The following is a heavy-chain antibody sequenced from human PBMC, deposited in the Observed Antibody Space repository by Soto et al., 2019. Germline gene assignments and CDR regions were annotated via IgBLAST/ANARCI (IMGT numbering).Heavy chain of an antibody. J-gene: IGHJ5*02. D-gene: IGHD6-13*01. CDR2: ISSNSAYI. CDR3: TRDASRDSSARGWFDP. Sequence: LRLSCAASGFTFRSFTVNWVRQAPGKGLEWVSTISSNSAYIYYTDALRGRFTISRDNAKNSLHLQMNSLRAEDTAVYYCTRDASRDSSARGWFDPWGPGTLVTVSS. CDR1: GFTFRSFT. V-gene: IGHV3-21*01.